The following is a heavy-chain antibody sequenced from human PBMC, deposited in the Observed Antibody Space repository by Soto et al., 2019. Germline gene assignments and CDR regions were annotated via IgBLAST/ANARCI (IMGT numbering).Heavy chain of an antibody. CDR2: IYWDGEK. J-gene: IGHJ4*02. CDR1: GFSLSTNGEG. CDR3: AHRGLGLRWYSFEH. D-gene: IGHD4-17*01. Sequence: QITLKESGPTLVKPTQTLTLTCTFSGFSLSTNGEGVDWIRQPPGKALEWLALIYWDGEKRYSPSLKSRVTITKDTSKNQVVLTMTNMDPVDTATYYCAHRGLGLRWYSFEHWGQGTLVTVSS. V-gene: IGHV2-5*02.